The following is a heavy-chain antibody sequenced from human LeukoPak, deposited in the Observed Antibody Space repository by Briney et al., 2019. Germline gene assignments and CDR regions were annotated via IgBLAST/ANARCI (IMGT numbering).Heavy chain of an antibody. V-gene: IGHV3-30*03. CDR1: GSTFSRYS. CDR2: ISYDASNK. Sequence: GGSLRLSCAASGSTFSRYSMHWVRQAPGKGLEWVAVISYDASNKYYADSVKGRFTISRDNSKNTLYLQMNSLRAEDTAVYYCATLYGDYPDYWGQGTLVTVSS. CDR3: ATLYGDYPDY. D-gene: IGHD4-17*01. J-gene: IGHJ4*02.